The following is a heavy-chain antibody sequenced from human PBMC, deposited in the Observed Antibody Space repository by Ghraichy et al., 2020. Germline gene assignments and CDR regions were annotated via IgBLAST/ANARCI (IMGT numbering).Heavy chain of an antibody. Sequence: GSLRLSCKASGFRFSNSWMSWVRQSPEKGLEWVANINNDGKERYYVDSLKGRFTISRDNGKNSLFLQISRLTADDTAVYFCARDPKRGALDYWGQGTLVAVSA. V-gene: IGHV3-7*03. CDR2: INNDGKER. D-gene: IGHD3-10*01. J-gene: IGHJ4*02. CDR3: ARDPKRGALDY. CDR1: GFRFSNSW.